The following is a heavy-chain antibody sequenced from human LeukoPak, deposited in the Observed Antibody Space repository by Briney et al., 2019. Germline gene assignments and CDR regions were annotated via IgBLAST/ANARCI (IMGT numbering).Heavy chain of an antibody. V-gene: IGHV3-23*01. D-gene: IGHD3-16*02. Sequence: GGSLRLSCAASGFTFSTYAMSWVLQAPGKGLEWVSTISGSGANTYYADSVRGRFTISRDNSKNTLYLHMNSLRAEDTAVYYCAKETCGYTNPYYFDYWGQGTLVTVSS. J-gene: IGHJ4*02. CDR3: AKETCGYTNPYYFDY. CDR1: GFTFSTYA. CDR2: ISGSGANT.